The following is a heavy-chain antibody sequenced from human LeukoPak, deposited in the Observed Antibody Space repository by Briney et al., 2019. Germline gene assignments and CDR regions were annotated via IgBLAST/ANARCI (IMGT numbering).Heavy chain of an antibody. CDR1: GGSFSGYY. J-gene: IGHJ4*02. D-gene: IGHD4-17*01. V-gene: IGHV4-34*01. CDR2: INHSGST. CDR3: ARDRDGDYPDY. Sequence: SSETLSLTCAVYGGSFSGYYWSWIRQPPGKGLEWIGEINHSGSTNYNPSLKSRVTISVDTSKNQFSLELSSVTAADTAVYYCARDRDGDYPDYWGQGTLVTVSS.